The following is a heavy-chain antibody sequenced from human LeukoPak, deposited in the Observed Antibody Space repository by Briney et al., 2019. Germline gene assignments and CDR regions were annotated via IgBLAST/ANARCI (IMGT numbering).Heavy chain of an antibody. Sequence: SETLSLTCTVSGGSISSYYWGWIRQPPGKGLEWIGSIYYSGSTYYNPFLKSRVTISVDTSKNQFSLKLSSVTAADTAVYYCARTITISMDVWGKGTTVTVSS. CDR3: ARTITISMDV. CDR1: GGSISSYY. V-gene: IGHV4-39*01. D-gene: IGHD3-3*01. CDR2: IYYSGST. J-gene: IGHJ6*03.